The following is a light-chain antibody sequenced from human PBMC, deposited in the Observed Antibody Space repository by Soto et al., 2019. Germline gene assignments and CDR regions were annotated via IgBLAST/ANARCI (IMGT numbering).Light chain of an antibody. Sequence: DIVMTQSPDSLAGSLGERASINPTSSQGAPYSSANKDYIAWYQQKPGQPPKLLIYWASTRQSGVPERFSGSGSGTDFTLTITSLQAGDVAVYYCQQYHSTPITVGKGKRLEIK. CDR2: WAS. CDR3: QQYHSTPIT. J-gene: IGKJ5*01. V-gene: IGKV4-1*01. CDR1: QGAPYSSANKDY.